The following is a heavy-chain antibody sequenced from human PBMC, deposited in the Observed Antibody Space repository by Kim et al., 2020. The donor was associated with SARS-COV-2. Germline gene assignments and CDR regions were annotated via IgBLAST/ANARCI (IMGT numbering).Heavy chain of an antibody. J-gene: IGHJ6*02. CDR3: ARSAAASFVYYYYYGMDV. D-gene: IGHD6-13*01. V-gene: IGHV3-11*06. Sequence: KGRFTISRDNAKNSLYLQMNSLRAEDTAVYYCARSAAASFVYYYYYGMDVWGQGTTVTVSS.